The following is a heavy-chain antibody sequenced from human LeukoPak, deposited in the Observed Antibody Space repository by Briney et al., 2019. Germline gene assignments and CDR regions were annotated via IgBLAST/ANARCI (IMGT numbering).Heavy chain of an antibody. CDR1: GGSFSGYY. J-gene: IGHJ5*02. CDR3: ARGLKFDP. Sequence: SETLSLTCAVYGGSFSGYYWSWIRQPPGKGLEWIGEINQSGSTNYNPSLKSRVTISVDTSKNQFSLKLSSVTAADTAVYYCARGLKFDPWGQGTLVTVSS. CDR2: INQSGST. V-gene: IGHV4-34*01.